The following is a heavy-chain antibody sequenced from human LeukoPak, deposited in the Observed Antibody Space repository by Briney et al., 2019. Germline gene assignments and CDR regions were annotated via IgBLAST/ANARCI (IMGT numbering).Heavy chain of an antibody. J-gene: IGHJ4*02. D-gene: IGHD2-2*02. V-gene: IGHV3-21*04. CDR3: ARDRVGSNGYTNY. Sequence: GGSLRLFCAASAFSLSAYNMNWVRQAPGKGLEWVSSISYTGTYIYYADSVKGRFTISRDNAQNPLYLQMNSLRAEDTAVYYCARDRVGSNGYTNYWGQGTLVTVSS. CDR2: ISYTGTYI. CDR1: AFSLSAYN.